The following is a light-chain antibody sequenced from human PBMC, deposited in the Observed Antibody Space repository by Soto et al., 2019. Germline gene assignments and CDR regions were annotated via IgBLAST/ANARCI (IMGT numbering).Light chain of an antibody. CDR3: QQYNNWPPT. J-gene: IGKJ5*01. V-gene: IGKV3-15*01. CDR2: GAS. CDR1: QSIGSK. Sequence: EIVLTQSPGTLSLSPGERATLSCRASQSIGSKLAWYQQKPGQAPRLLIYGASNRATGIPDRISGSGSGTEFTLTISSLQSEDLAVYYCQQYNNWPPTFGRGTRLEIK.